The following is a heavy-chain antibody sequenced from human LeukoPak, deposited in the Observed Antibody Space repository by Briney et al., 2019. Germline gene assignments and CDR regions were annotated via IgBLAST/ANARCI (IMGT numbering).Heavy chain of an antibody. CDR2: INPNSGAT. D-gene: IGHD4-17*01. CDR1: GYTFTGYY. CDR3: ARGTIDDYGDYSFGYYYYYMDV. Sequence: ASVKVSCKASGYTFTGYYMHWVRQAPGQGLEWMGWINPNSGATDYAQNFQGRVTMTRDTSISTAYMELSRLRSDDTAVYYCARGTIDDYGDYSFGYYYYYMDVWGKGTTVTVSS. J-gene: IGHJ6*03. V-gene: IGHV1-2*02.